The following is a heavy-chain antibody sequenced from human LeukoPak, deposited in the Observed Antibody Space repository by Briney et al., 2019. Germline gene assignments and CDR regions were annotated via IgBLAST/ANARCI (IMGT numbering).Heavy chain of an antibody. CDR3: AKDLNSGYSDAFDI. Sequence: QSGGSLRLSCAASGFTFRSYWMSWVRQAPGKGLEWVSAISGSGGSTYYADSVKGRFTISRDNSKNTLYLQMNSLRAEDTAVYYCAKDLNSGYSDAFDIWGQGTMVTVSS. CDR1: GFTFRSYW. J-gene: IGHJ3*02. D-gene: IGHD5-18*01. CDR2: ISGSGGST. V-gene: IGHV3-23*01.